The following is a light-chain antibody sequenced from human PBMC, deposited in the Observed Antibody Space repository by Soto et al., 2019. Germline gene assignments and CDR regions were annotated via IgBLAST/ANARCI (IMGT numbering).Light chain of an antibody. V-gene: IGLV2-11*01. Sequence: QSALAQPRSVSGSPGQSVTISSTGTSSDVGGYNYVSWYQQHPGKAPKLMIYDVSKRPSGVPDRFSGSKSGNTASLTISGLQAEDEADYYCCSYAGSYPYVFGTGTKVTAL. CDR1: SSDVGGYNY. J-gene: IGLJ1*01. CDR3: CSYAGSYPYV. CDR2: DVS.